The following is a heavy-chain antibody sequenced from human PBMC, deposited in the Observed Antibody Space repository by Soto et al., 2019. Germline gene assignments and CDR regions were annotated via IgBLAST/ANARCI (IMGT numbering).Heavy chain of an antibody. CDR3: ARDQGTYYGSGSYFGTATRIGMNV. V-gene: IGHV3-33*01. CDR1: GFTFSSYG. J-gene: IGHJ6*02. D-gene: IGHD3-10*01. CDR2: IWYDGSNK. Sequence: PGGSLRLSCAASGFTFSSYGMHWVRQAPGKGLEWVAVIWYDGSNKYYADSVKGRFTISRDNSKNTLYLQMNSLRAEDTAVYYCARDQGTYYGSGSYFGTATRIGMNVGGQGTTVTVSS.